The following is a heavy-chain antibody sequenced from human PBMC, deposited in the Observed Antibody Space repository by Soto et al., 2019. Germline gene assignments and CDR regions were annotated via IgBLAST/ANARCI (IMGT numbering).Heavy chain of an antibody. D-gene: IGHD3-3*01. V-gene: IGHV1-8*01. CDR2: MNPNSGNT. CDR3: ARGQRYYDFWSGYYQSGYYGMDV. J-gene: IGHJ6*02. Sequence: ASVKVSCKASGYTFTSYDINWVRQATGQGXEWMGWMNPNSGNTGYAQKFQGRVTMTRNTSISTAYMELSSLRSEDTAVYYCARGQRYYDFWSGYYQSGYYGMDVWGQGSTVTVSS. CDR1: GYTFTSYD.